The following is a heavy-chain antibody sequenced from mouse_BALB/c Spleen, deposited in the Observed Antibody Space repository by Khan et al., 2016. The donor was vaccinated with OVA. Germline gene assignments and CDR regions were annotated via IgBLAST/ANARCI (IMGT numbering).Heavy chain of an antibody. CDR2: ISYSGST. D-gene: IGHD1-2*01. Sequence: EVQLQESGPGLVKPSQSLSLTCTVTGYSITSGYGWNWIRQFPGNKLEWMGDISYSGSTNYNTSLKSRIFISRDTSKNQFFLQLNPRTTEDTTTYYCTRTARIKYWGQGTTLTVSS. CDR1: GYSITSGYG. V-gene: IGHV3-2*02. J-gene: IGHJ2*01. CDR3: TRTARIKY.